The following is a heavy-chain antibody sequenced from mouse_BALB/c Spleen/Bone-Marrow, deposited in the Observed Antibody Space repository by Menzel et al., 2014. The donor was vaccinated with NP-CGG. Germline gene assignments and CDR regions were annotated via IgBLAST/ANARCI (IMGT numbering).Heavy chain of an antibody. Sequence: EVNLVESGGGLVQPGGSLRLSCATSGSTFTDYYMSWVRQPPGKALEWLGFIRNKANGYTTEYSASVKGRFTISRDNSQSILYLQMNTLRAEDSATYYCARGAYGNYFAWFAYWGQGTLVTVSA. CDR2: IRNKANGYTT. V-gene: IGHV7-3*02. D-gene: IGHD2-1*01. CDR3: ARGAYGNYFAWFAY. J-gene: IGHJ3*01. CDR1: GSTFTDYY.